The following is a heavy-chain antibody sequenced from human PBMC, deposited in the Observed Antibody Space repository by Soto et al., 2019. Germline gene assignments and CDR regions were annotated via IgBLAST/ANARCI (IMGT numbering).Heavy chain of an antibody. J-gene: IGHJ6*02. D-gene: IGHD5-18*01. V-gene: IGHV4-61*01. CDR3: ARVGYSYGTRVYGMDV. CDR1: GGSVSSGIHY. CDR2: LYYPGTT. Sequence: QVQLQESGPGLVKPSETLSLTCTVSGGSVSSGIHYWTWIRQPPGKDLEWIGHLYYPGTTQYNPSPQRRVTMSVDTSKNQFSLKLTSVTAADTAVYYCARVGYSYGTRVYGMDVWGQGTTVTVS.